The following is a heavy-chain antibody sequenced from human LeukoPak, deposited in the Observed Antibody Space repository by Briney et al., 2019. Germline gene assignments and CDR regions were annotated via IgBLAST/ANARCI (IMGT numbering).Heavy chain of an antibody. V-gene: IGHV3-9*01. CDR1: GFTFDDYA. J-gene: IGHJ4*02. Sequence: PGGSLRLSCAASGFTFDDYAMHWVRQAPGKGLEWVSGISWNSGSKGYADSVKGRFTISRDNAKNSLYLQMNSLRAEDTAVYYCAKWTRHYYDSSGYYRRENRLRSHFDYWGQGTLVTVSS. D-gene: IGHD3-22*01. CDR3: AKWTRHYYDSSGYYRRENRLRSHFDY. CDR2: ISWNSGSK.